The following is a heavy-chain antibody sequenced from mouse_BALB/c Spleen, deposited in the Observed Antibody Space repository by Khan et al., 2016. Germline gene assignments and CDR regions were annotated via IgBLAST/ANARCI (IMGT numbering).Heavy chain of an antibody. J-gene: IGHJ2*01. CDR1: GYTFTNYG. D-gene: IGHD2-1*01. CDR3: AREGPYGNYLDY. Sequence: QIQLVQSGPELKKPGETVKISCKASGYTFTNYGMNWVKQAPGKGLKWMGWINTYTGEPTYADDFKGRFAFSLETSASTAYLQINNLKNEDTATYFCAREGPYGNYLDYWGQGTTLTVSS. CDR2: INTYTGEP. V-gene: IGHV9-3-1*01.